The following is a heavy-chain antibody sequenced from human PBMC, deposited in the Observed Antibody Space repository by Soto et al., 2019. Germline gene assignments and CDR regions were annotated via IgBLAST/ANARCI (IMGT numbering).Heavy chain of an antibody. CDR3: ASAVANTRNGLDI. Sequence: EVQLVESGGDLLQPGGSLRLSCAASGFTFSNHWIHWVRQAPGKGLVWVSRISSDGGVATYADSVKGRFTISRDNANNTLYLQMNSLRAEDTAVYYCASAVANTRNGLDIWGQGTMVTVSS. V-gene: IGHV3-74*01. CDR2: ISSDGGVA. D-gene: IGHD5-12*01. J-gene: IGHJ3*02. CDR1: GFTFSNHW.